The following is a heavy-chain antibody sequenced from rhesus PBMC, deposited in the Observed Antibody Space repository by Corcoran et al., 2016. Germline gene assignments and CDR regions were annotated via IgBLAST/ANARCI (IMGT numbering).Heavy chain of an antibody. J-gene: IGHJ4*01. CDR3: ARESSSGHYFDY. CDR2: IFGSIGST. Sequence: QLQLQESGPGLVKPSETLSLTCAVSGGSISGGYGWSWIRQPPGKGLEWIGHIFGSIGSTYYNPSLQSRVTISTDTSKNKFSLKLSSVTAADTAVYYCARESSSGHYFDYWGQGVLVTVSS. V-gene: IGHV4S7*01. D-gene: IGHD6-31*01. CDR1: GGSISGGYG.